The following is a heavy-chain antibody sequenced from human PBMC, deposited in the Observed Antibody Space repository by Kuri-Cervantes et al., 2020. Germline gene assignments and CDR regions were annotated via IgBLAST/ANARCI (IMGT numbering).Heavy chain of an antibody. CDR1: GYIFMRYG. D-gene: IGHD2-21*02. V-gene: IGHV1-18*01. J-gene: IGHJ4*02. Sequence: ASVKVSCKTSGYIFMRYGITWVRQAPGQGLEWMGWISPYSGDTNYVQKFQGRVTMTTDTSTSTAYMELRSLRSDDTAVYYCARGQYCGGDCYRFDYWGQGTLVTVSS. CDR3: ARGQYCGGDCYRFDY. CDR2: ISPYSGDT.